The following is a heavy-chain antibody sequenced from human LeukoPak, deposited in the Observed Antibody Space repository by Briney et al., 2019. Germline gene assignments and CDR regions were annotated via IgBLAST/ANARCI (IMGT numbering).Heavy chain of an antibody. D-gene: IGHD3-22*01. CDR1: GFTFSSYW. J-gene: IGHJ4*02. CDR3: ARGEYYYDGGY. CDR2: IKEDGSEK. Sequence: GGSLRLSCAVSGFTFSSYWMSWVRQAPGKGLEWVANIKEDGSEKYFVDSVKGRFTISRDNAKSSLYLQMKSLRAEDTAVYYCARGEYYYDGGYWGQGTLVTVSS. V-gene: IGHV3-7*04.